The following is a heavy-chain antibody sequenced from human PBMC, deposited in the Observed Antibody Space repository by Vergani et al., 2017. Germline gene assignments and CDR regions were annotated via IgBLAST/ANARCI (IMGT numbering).Heavy chain of an antibody. V-gene: IGHV1-18*01. CDR2: ISSYNGHT. CDR3: ARALEPSYAGGNYYYYMDV. Sequence: QVQLVQSGAEVKKPGASVKISCKASGYSFTSYGISWLRQAPGQGPEWLGWISSYNGHTMYSQNFQDRVTMTTDTSASTAYMELRSLRSDDTAVYYCARALEPSYAGGNYYYYMDVWAKGTTVTVSS. CDR1: GYSFTSYG. D-gene: IGHD2-2*01. J-gene: IGHJ6*03.